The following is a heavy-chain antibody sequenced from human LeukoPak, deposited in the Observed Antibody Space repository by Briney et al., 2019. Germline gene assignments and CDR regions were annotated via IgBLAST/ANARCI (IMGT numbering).Heavy chain of an antibody. V-gene: IGHV3-7*01. J-gene: IGHJ6*03. CDR1: GFTFSSYW. CDR3: ARVSSQRITIFGVVPYYYYYMDV. D-gene: IGHD3-3*01. CDR2: IKQDGSEK. Sequence: SGGSLRLSCAASGFTFSSYWMSWVRQAPGKGLEWVANIKQDGSEKYYVDSVKGRFTISRDNAENSLCLQMNSLRAEDTAVYYCARVSSQRITIFGVVPYYYYYMDVWGKGTTVTVSS.